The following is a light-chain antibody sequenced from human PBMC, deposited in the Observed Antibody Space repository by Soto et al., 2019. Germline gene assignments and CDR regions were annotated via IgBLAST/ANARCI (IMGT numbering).Light chain of an antibody. CDR1: SSNIGAGYD. J-gene: IGLJ2*01. CDR3: QSYDSSLSGVV. V-gene: IGLV1-40*01. Sequence: QSVLTQPPSVSGAPGQRVTISCTGRSSNIGAGYDVHWYQQLPGTAPKLLIFDNSSRPSGVPDRFSGSKSATSASLAITGLQAEDEADYYCQSYDSSLSGVVFGGWTKVTVL. CDR2: DNS.